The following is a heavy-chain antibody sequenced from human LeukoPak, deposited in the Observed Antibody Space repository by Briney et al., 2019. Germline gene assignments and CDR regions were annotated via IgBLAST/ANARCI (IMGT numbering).Heavy chain of an antibody. CDR2: IYYSGST. CDR3: ARWSGYLDY. Sequence: PSETLSLTCTVSDGSISSYYWSWIRQPPGKGLEWIGYIYYSGSTNYNPSLKSRVTISVDTSKNQFSLKLSSVTAADTAVYYCARWSGYLDYWGQGTLVTVSS. D-gene: IGHD3-3*01. J-gene: IGHJ4*02. CDR1: DGSISSYY. V-gene: IGHV4-59*01.